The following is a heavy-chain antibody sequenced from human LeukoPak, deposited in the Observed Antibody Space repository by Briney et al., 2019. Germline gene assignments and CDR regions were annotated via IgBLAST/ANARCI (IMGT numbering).Heavy chain of an antibody. D-gene: IGHD6-19*01. CDR2: ISGSGGST. Sequence: GGSLRLSCAASGFTISSYAMSWVRQSPGKGLEWVSAISGSGGSTYYADSVKGRFTISRDNSKNTLYLQMNSLRAEDTAVYYCAKDISGWYEDGNWGQGTLVTVSS. V-gene: IGHV3-23*01. CDR3: AKDISGWYEDGN. J-gene: IGHJ4*02. CDR1: GFTISSYA.